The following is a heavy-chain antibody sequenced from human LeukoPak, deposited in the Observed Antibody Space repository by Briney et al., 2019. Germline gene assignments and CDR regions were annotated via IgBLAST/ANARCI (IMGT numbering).Heavy chain of an antibody. J-gene: IGHJ4*02. CDR2: ISGSGGST. V-gene: IGHV3-23*01. CDR3: AKDRCSGGSCYPGDLDY. CDR1: GFTFSSYA. Sequence: PGGSLRISCSAAGFTFSSYAMSWVRQSPGKGLDRVSAISGSGGSTYYADSVKGRFTISRDNSKNTLYLQMNSLRAEDTAVYYCAKDRCSGGSCYPGDLDYWGQGTLVTVSS. D-gene: IGHD2-15*01.